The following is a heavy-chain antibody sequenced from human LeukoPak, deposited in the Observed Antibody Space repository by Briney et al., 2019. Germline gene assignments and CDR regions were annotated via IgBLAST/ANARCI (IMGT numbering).Heavy chain of an antibody. CDR1: GGTFSSYA. CDR3: ARAWLRDCSGGSCYYFDY. CDR2: IIPIFGTA. Sequence: GASVKVSCKASGGTFSSYAISWVRQAPGQGLEWTGGIIPIFGTANYAQKFQGRVTITADKSTSTAYMELSSLRSEDTAVYYCARAWLRDCSGGSCYYFDYWGQGTLVTVSS. D-gene: IGHD2-15*01. J-gene: IGHJ4*02. V-gene: IGHV1-69*06.